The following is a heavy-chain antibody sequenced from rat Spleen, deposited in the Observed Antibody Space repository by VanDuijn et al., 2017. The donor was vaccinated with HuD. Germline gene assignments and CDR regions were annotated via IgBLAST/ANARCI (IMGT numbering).Heavy chain of an antibody. J-gene: IGHJ2*01. V-gene: IGHV3-1*01. CDR3: TRWGDYGYNYGFDY. Sequence: EVQLQESGPGLVKPSQSLSLTCSVTGYSITSSYRWNWIRKFPGNKLEWIGHITYSGDTRFNPSLERRFSITRDTSQNQFFLQLSSVTTEDTATYYCTRWGDYGYNYGFDYWGQGVMVTVSS. CDR1: GYSITSSY. CDR2: ITYSGDT. D-gene: IGHD1-9*01.